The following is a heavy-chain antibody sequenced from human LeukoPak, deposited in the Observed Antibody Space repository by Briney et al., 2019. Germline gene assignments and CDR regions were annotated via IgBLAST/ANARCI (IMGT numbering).Heavy chain of an antibody. J-gene: IGHJ4*02. Sequence: GGSLRLSCAASGFTFSSYSMNWVRQAPGKGLEWVSSISSSSSYIYYADSVKGRFTISRDNAKNSPYLQMNSLRAEDTAVYYCARVITTYDLYYFDYWGQGTLVTVSS. CDR3: ARVITTYDLYYFDY. CDR2: ISSSSSYI. V-gene: IGHV3-21*01. CDR1: GFTFSSYS. D-gene: IGHD3-22*01.